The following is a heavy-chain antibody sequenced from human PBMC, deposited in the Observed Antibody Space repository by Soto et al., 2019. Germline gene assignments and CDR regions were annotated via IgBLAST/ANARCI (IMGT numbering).Heavy chain of an antibody. J-gene: IGHJ3*02. CDR2: IIPILGIA. D-gene: IGHD5-12*01. CDR1: GGTFSSYT. CDR3: ARDNGGYSGYDAQDTFDI. Sequence: QVQLVQSGAEVKKPGSSVKVSCKASGGTFSSYTISWVRQAPGQGLEWMGRIIPILGIANYAQKFQGRVTITADKSTSTAYMELSSLRSEDTAVYYCARDNGGYSGYDAQDTFDIWGQGTMVTVSS. V-gene: IGHV1-69*08.